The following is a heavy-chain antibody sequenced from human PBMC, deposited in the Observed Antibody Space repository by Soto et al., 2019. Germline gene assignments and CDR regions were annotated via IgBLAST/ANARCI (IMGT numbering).Heavy chain of an antibody. CDR2: ISGSGGST. Sequence: LRLSCAASGFTFSSYAMSWVHQAPGKGLEWVSAISGSGGSTYYADSVKGRFTISRDNSKNTLYLQMNSLRAEDTAVYYCAKGRVEYSSLGSFDYWGQGTLVTVS. J-gene: IGHJ4*02. D-gene: IGHD6-6*01. CDR1: GFTFSSYA. CDR3: AKGRVEYSSLGSFDY. V-gene: IGHV3-23*01.